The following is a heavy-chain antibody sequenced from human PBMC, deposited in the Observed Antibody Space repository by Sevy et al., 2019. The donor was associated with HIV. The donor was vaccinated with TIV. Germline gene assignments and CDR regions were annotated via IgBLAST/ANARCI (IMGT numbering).Heavy chain of an antibody. CDR2: IWFDGSDK. V-gene: IGHV3-33*01. Sequence: GGSLRLSCAASGFTFSVYGMQWVRQAPGKGLEWVAVIWFDGSDKYYADSVKGRFTISRDNSKNTLYLQMNSLRAEDTAVYYCAREGGGNDEPYYAIDVWGQGTTVTVSS. D-gene: IGHD5-12*01. CDR3: AREGGGNDEPYYAIDV. J-gene: IGHJ6*02. CDR1: GFTFSVYG.